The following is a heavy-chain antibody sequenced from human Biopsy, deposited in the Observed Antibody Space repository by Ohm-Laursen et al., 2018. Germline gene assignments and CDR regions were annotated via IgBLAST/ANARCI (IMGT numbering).Heavy chain of an antibody. CDR2: FAPENGRI. CDR1: GYSLTELS. V-gene: IGHV1-24*01. Sequence: GASVTVSCKVSGYSLTELSMHWVRQAPGQGLEWMGGFAPENGRIVYSQKFQGRVTMTEDTSTSTAYMEVWRLRSDDTAVYYCAADINVWNVNYWGQGTQVIVSS. J-gene: IGHJ4*02. CDR3: AADINVWNVNY. D-gene: IGHD1-1*01.